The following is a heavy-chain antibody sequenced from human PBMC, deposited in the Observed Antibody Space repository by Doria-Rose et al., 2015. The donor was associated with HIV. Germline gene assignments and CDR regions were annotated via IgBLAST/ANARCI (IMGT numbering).Heavy chain of an antibody. CDR1: GFTFSSYW. Sequence: LRLSCAASGFTFSSYWMRWVRQAPGKGLEWVANIKQDGSEKYYVDSVKGRFTISRDNAKNSLYLQMHSLRAEDTAVYYCARDAGDYNFFSGYSSRYWCFDVWGRGTVVTVSS. V-gene: IGHV3-7*01. CDR2: IKQDGSEK. D-gene: IGHD3-3*01. J-gene: IGHJ2*01. CDR3: ARDAGDYNFFSGYSSRYWCFDV.